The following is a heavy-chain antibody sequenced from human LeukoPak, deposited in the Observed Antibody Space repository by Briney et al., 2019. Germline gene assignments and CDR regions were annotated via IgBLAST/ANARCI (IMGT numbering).Heavy chain of an antibody. CDR2: IYHSGNT. V-gene: IGHV4-38-2*02. CDR3: ARHGANYYYFDY. D-gene: IGHD4/OR15-4a*01. Sequence: PSETLSLTCTVSGYSISSGYYWGWIRQPPGKGLEWIGSIYHSGNTYSNPSLKSRVTISVDTSKNQFSLNLNSVTAADTALYYCARHGANYYYFDYWGQGTLVTVSS. J-gene: IGHJ4*02. CDR1: GYSISSGYY.